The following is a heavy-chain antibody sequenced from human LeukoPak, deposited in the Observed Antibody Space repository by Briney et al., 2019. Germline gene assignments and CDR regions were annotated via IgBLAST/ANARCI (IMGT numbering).Heavy chain of an antibody. CDR1: GYTFTSYY. CDR2: ISPSGGST. J-gene: IGHJ4*02. Sequence: GASVKVSCKASGYTFTSYYIYWVRQAPGQGLEWMGIISPSGGSTTYAQNFQGRVTMTRDTSKSTVYMELSSLRSEDTAVYYCARGFSVDTAMVPDYWGQGTLVTVSS. V-gene: IGHV1-46*01. CDR3: ARGFSVDTAMVPDY. D-gene: IGHD5-18*01.